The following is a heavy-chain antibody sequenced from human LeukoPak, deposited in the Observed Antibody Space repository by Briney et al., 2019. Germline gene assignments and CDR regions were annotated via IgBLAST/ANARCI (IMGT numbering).Heavy chain of an antibody. Sequence: PSETLSLTCVVYGGSFRGYYWSWIRQSPGKGLEWIGEINHSGSSNYNPSLKGRVSMSEDTSNNQFSLKLNSVTAADTAVYYCARGGSSGWPPYGFDPWGPGTRVNVSS. CDR3: ARGGSSGWPPYGFDP. J-gene: IGHJ5*02. CDR2: INHSGSS. D-gene: IGHD6-19*01. CDR1: GGSFRGYY. V-gene: IGHV4-34*01.